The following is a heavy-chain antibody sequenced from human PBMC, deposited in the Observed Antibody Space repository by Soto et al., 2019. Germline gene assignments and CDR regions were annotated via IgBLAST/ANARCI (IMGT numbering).Heavy chain of an antibody. J-gene: IGHJ6*02. Sequence: PSETLSLTCTVSGGSISSYYWSWIRQPPGKGLEWIGYIYYSGSSNYNPSLKSRVTISVDTSKNQSSLKLRSVTAADTAVYYCASGRRSSGWKHYYYYYGMDVWGQGTTVTVSS. CDR3: ASGRRSSGWKHYYYYYGMDV. CDR2: IYYSGSS. D-gene: IGHD6-19*01. V-gene: IGHV4-59*01. CDR1: GGSISSYY.